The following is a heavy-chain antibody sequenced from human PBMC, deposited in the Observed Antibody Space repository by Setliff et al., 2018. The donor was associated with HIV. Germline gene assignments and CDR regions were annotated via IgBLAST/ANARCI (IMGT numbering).Heavy chain of an antibody. CDR1: GDSITSRNYH. J-gene: IGHJ6*02. D-gene: IGHD2-21*02. CDR3: ARVMRGVVVTNMYYYYGMDV. V-gene: IGHV4-39*07. CDR2: IYYSGST. Sequence: SETLSLTCAVSGDSITSRNYHWGWIRQPPGKGLEWIGSIYYSGSTYYNPSLKSRVTISVDTSKNQFSLKLSSVTAADTAVYYCARVMRGVVVTNMYYYYGMDVWGQGTTVTVSS.